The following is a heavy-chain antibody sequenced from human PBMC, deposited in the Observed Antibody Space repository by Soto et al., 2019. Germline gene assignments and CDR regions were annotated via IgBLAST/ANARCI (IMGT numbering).Heavy chain of an antibody. Sequence: GGSLGLSCAASGFTLRNYAVNWVRQAPGKGLEWVSYINRDSRYIYHGDSGKGRFTISRDNARNSVYLQMNSLRDEDTAVYYCARIKLVDFFFINVDVYDMDVWGQGTPVTAP. CDR2: INRDSRYI. D-gene: IGHD2-15*01. V-gene: IGHV3-21*01. CDR1: GFTLRNYA. J-gene: IGHJ6*02. CDR3: ARIKLVDFFFINVDVYDMDV.